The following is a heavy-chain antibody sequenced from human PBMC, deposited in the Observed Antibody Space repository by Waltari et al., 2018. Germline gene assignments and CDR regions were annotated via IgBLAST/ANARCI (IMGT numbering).Heavy chain of an antibody. CDR3: ATARDEQTAMVYFDH. Sequence: EVQLVESGGGFVHPGGALRLSCAASGFAVRSNHMAWVRQAPGKGLWGVSMIYSAGSTYYEDSVMGRFTISRDISKNTLHLQMNRLTTEDTATYYCATARDEQTAMVYFDHWGEGSLVSVSS. CDR2: IYSAGST. V-gene: IGHV3-66*02. CDR1: GFAVRSNH. D-gene: IGHD5-18*01. J-gene: IGHJ4*02.